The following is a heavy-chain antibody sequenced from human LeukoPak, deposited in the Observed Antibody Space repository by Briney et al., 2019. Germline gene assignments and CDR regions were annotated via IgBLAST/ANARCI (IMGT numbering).Heavy chain of an antibody. CDR1: GFTFDDYA. V-gene: IGHV3-7*01. D-gene: IGHD5-24*01. CDR2: IKQDGSEK. Sequence: GGSLRLSCAASGFTFDDYAMHWVRQAPGKGLEWVANIKQDGSEKYYVDSVKGRFTISRDNAKNSLYLQMNSLRAEDTAVYYCARDTDGYNDYWGQGTLVTVSS. CDR3: ARDTDGYNDY. J-gene: IGHJ4*02.